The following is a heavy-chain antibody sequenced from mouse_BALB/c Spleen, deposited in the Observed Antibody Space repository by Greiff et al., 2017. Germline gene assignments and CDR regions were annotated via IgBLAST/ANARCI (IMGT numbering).Heavy chain of an antibody. J-gene: IGHJ4*01. CDR3: AKGYGNHAMDY. CDR1: GYSITSDYA. D-gene: IGHD2-10*02. V-gene: IGHV3-2*02. CDR2: ISYSGST. Sequence: VKLVESGPGLVKPSQSLSLTCTVTGYSITSDYAWNWIRQFPGNKLEWMGYISYSGSTSYNPSLKSRISITRDTSKNQFFLQLNSVTTEDTATYYCAKGYGNHAMDYWGQGTSVTVSS.